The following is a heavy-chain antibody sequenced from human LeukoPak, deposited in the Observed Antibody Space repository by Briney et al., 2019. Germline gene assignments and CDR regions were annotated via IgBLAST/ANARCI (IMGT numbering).Heavy chain of an antibody. V-gene: IGHV1-24*01. J-gene: IGHJ1*01. Sequence: ASVKVSCKVSGYTLSELSMHWVRQAPGKGVEWVGGFDPEDGETIYAQKFQRRVTMTEDTSTDTAYMELSSLRSEDTAVYYCATGPLGQLVARDEYFQHWGQGTLVTVSS. CDR3: ATGPLGQLVARDEYFQH. D-gene: IGHD6-6*01. CDR2: FDPEDGET. CDR1: GYTLSELS.